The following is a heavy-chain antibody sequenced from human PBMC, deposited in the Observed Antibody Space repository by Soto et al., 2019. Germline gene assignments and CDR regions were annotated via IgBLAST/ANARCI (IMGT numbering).Heavy chain of an antibody. Sequence: PSETLSLTCSVSGDSVTSDTYYWGWIRQPPGRGLEWIGYFFYSENTYYNPSLKSRVTISVDPSKNHFSLNLNSVTAADSAIYYCVRGRGYSTGYFDYWGQGSQVTVSS. CDR3: VRGRGYSTGYFDY. CDR1: GDSVTSDTYY. D-gene: IGHD3-3*01. J-gene: IGHJ4*02. V-gene: IGHV4-39*02. CDR2: FFYSENT.